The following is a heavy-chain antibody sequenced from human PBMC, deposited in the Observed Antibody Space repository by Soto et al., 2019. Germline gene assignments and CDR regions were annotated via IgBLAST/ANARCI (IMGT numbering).Heavy chain of an antibody. J-gene: IGHJ1*01. CDR1: GFTFSNYW. D-gene: IGHD3-10*01. CDR3: ASGLWTFQH. V-gene: IGHV3-7*01. Sequence: GSLRLSCAVSGFTFSNYWMSWVRQAPGKGLEWVANIKQDGSEKYYVDSVKGRFTISRDNAKNSLYLQMNSLGAEDTAVYFCASGLWTFQHWGQGTLVTVSS. CDR2: IKQDGSEK.